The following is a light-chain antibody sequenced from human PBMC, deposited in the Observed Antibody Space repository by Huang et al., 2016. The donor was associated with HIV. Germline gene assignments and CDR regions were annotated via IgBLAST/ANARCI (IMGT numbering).Light chain of an antibody. CDR1: QSVSSN. CDR2: GAS. J-gene: IGKJ5*01. CDR3: QQYDNGPIA. Sequence: EIMMTQSPATLSVSPGERATLSCRASQSVSSNLAWYQQKHGQAPRLRIYGASTRVTGVPARFSGSGSGTEFTLTISSLQSEDFAVYYCQQYDNGPIAFGQGTRLEI. V-gene: IGKV3-15*01.